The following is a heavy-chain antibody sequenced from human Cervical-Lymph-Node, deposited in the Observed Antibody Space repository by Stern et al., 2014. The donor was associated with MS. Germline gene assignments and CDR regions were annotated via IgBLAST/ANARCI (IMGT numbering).Heavy chain of an antibody. CDR2: VYYTRAT. V-gene: IGHV4-39*01. CDR3: ARQPLEYFDF. Sequence: QVQLQESGPGLVKPSETLSLTCSVFGGSLSSSTYFWGWIRQPPGKGLEWIGNVYYTRATYYNPSLKGRVTISIDTAKSQFSLRLSFATAADTAVYYCARQPLEYFDFWGQGTLITVSS. CDR1: GGSLSSSTYF. J-gene: IGHJ4*02.